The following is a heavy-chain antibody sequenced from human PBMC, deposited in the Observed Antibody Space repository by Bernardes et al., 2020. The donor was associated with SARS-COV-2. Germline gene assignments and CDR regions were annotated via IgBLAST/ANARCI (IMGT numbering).Heavy chain of an antibody. V-gene: IGHV4-59*08. CDR1: GGSVSSYY. J-gene: IGHJ3*02. CDR3: ARRTPLDAFDI. Sequence: SETLSLTCNVSGGSVSSYYWSWIRQPAGKGLEWIGYIYYSGSTNYNPSLKSRVTISVDTSKNQFSLKLSSVTAADTAVYYCARRTPLDAFDIWGQGTMVTVSS. CDR2: IYYSGST.